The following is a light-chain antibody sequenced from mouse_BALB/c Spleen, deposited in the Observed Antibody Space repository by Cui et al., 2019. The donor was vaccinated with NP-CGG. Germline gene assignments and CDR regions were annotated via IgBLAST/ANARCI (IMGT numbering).Light chain of an antibody. CDR1: TGAVTTSNY. J-gene: IGLJ1*01. CDR2: GTN. V-gene: IGLV1*01. CDR3: ALWYSNHWV. Sequence: QSVVSQVSALTTSPGETVTLTCRSSTGAVTTSNYANWVQEKPDYLFTGLIGGTNNRAPGVPARFSGSLIGDKAALTITGAQTEDEAIYFCALWYSNHWVFGGGTKLTVL.